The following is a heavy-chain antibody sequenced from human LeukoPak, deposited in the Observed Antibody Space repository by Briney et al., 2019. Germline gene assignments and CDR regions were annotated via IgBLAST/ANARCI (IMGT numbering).Heavy chain of an antibody. CDR2: ISGSGGST. CDR3: AKDDGDFWSGSKNNRPIDY. Sequence: GGSLRLSCAASGFTVSSNEMSWVRQAPGKGLEWVSAISGSGGSTYYADSVKGRFTISRDNSKNTLYLQMNSLRAEDTAVYYCAKDDGDFWSGSKNNRPIDYWGQGTLVTVSS. D-gene: IGHD3-3*01. J-gene: IGHJ4*02. V-gene: IGHV3-23*01. CDR1: GFTVSSNE.